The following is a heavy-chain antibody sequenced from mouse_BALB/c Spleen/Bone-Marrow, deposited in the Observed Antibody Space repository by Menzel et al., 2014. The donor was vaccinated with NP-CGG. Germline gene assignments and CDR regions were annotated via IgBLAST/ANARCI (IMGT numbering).Heavy chain of an antibody. CDR3: ARGDYYGGSFFAY. V-gene: IGHV14-3*02. J-gene: IGHJ3*01. CDR2: IDPANGNT. CDR1: GFNIKDTY. Sequence: EVQGVESGADLVKPGASVKLSCTASGFNIKDTYMHWVKQRPEQGLEWIGRIDPANGNTKYDSKFQGKATITADTSSNTAYLQLSSLTSEDTAVYYCARGDYYGGSFFAYWGQGTLVTVSA. D-gene: IGHD1-1*01.